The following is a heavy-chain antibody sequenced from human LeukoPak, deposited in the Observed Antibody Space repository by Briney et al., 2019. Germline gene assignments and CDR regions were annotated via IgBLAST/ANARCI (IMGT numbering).Heavy chain of an antibody. CDR3: ARDWVAAGGDYMDV. Sequence: GGSLRLSCAAYEFTFSSYWMTWVRQAPGKGLEWVASINQEAGEKYYVDSVKGRFTISRDNAKNSLYLQMNSLRAEDTAVYYCARDWVAAGGDYMDVWGKGTTVTISS. CDR1: EFTFSSYW. D-gene: IGHD6-13*01. CDR2: INQEAGEK. V-gene: IGHV3-7*01. J-gene: IGHJ6*03.